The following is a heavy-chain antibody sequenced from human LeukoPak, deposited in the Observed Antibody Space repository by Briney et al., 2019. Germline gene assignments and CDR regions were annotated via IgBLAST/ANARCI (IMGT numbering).Heavy chain of an antibody. Sequence: SETLSLTCAVYGGSFSGYYWSWIRQPPGKGLEWIGEINRSGSTNYNPSLKSRVTISVDTSKNQFSLKLSSVTAADTAVYYCARTDCSSISCYSDYWGQGTLVTVSS. J-gene: IGHJ4*02. V-gene: IGHV4-34*01. CDR3: ARTDCSSISCYSDY. D-gene: IGHD2-2*02. CDR1: GGSFSGYY. CDR2: INRSGST.